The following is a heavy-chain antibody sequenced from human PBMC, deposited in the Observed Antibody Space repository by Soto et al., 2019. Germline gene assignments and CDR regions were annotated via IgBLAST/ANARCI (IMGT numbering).Heavy chain of an antibody. Sequence: GGSLRLSWAASGFTFDDYTMHWIRQTPGKGLEWVSSISWSGNIVDYRDSVKGRFTISRDNAKNALYLHMNSLRVEDTALYYCVNGLKIDYNSAWFYFGYRGQGTVGTVSS. CDR1: GFTFDDYT. D-gene: IGHD6-19*01. CDR3: VNGLKIDYNSAWFYFGY. J-gene: IGHJ4*02. V-gene: IGHV3-9*01. CDR2: ISWSGNIV.